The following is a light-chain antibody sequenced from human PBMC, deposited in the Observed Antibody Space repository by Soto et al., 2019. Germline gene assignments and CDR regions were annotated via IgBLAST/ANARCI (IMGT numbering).Light chain of an antibody. CDR2: GAS. CDR1: QSVSSN. J-gene: IGKJ1*01. Sequence: EIVMTQSPATLSVSPGERATLSCRASQSVSSNLDWHQQKPGQAPRLLIYGASTRSTGIRARFSGSGSWTEFSLTTGSLQSDDFAVYYGDQYNNWPWTFGQGTKVEIK. CDR3: DQYNNWPWT. V-gene: IGKV3-15*01.